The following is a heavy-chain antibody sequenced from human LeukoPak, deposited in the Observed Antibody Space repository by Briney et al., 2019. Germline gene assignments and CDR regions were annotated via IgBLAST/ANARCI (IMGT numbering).Heavy chain of an antibody. CDR1: GGFISSYY. CDR2: IYASGGT. J-gene: IGHJ4*02. V-gene: IGHV4-4*07. Sequence: PSETLSLTCTVSGGFISSYYWSWIRQPAGKGLEWIGRIYASGGTNYNPSLKSRVTISVDKSKNQFSLKLSSVTAADAAVYYCAREGSSGWCDYWGQGTLVTVSS. D-gene: IGHD6-19*01. CDR3: AREGSSGWCDY.